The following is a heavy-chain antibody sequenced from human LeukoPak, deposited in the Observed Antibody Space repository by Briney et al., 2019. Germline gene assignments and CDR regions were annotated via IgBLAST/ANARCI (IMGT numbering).Heavy chain of an antibody. J-gene: IGHJ4*02. CDR1: GGSISSTNW. Sequence: SETLSLTCGVSGGSISSTNWWSWVRQPPGQGLEWIGEISLTGETNYNPSLNGRVTMSLDKSRNHLSLSLTSVTAADTAIYYCSRESGAFCPFGYWGQGTLVIVS. CDR2: ISLTGET. V-gene: IGHV4-4*02. D-gene: IGHD1-26*01. CDR3: SRESGAFCPFGY.